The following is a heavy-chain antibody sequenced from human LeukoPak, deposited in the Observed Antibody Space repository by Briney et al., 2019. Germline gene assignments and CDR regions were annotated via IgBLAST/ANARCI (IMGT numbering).Heavy chain of an antibody. V-gene: IGHV3-21*01. Sequence: GGSLRLSCAASGFTFSSYSMNWVRQAPGKGLEWVSSISSSSSYIYYADSVKGRFTISRDNAKNSLYLQMNSLRAEDTAVYYCARGSVVGATSYWGQGTLVTVSS. D-gene: IGHD1-26*01. CDR3: ARGSVVGATSY. J-gene: IGHJ4*02. CDR1: GFTFSSYS. CDR2: ISSSSSYI.